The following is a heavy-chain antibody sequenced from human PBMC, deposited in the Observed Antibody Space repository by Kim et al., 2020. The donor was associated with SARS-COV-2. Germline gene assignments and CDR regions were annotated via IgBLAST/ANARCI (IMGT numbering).Heavy chain of an antibody. J-gene: IGHJ4*02. CDR1: GFTFSSYA. Sequence: GGSLRLSCAASGFTFSSYAMHWVRQAPGKGLEWVAVISYDGSNKYYADSVKGRFIISRDNSKNTLYLQMNSLRAEDTAVYYCVRGAVAGTNSFDYWGQGTLVTVSS. CDR2: ISYDGSNK. D-gene: IGHD6-19*01. V-gene: IGHV3-30-3*01. CDR3: VRGAVAGTNSFDY.